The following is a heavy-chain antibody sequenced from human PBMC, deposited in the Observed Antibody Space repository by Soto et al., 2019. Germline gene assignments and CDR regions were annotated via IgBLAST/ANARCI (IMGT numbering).Heavy chain of an antibody. CDR3: ARAAYYYYGMDV. V-gene: IGHV4-31*03. Sequence: QVQLQESGPGLVKPSQTLSLTCTVSGGSISSGGYYWSWIRQHPGKGLEWIGYIYYSGSTYYNPSLKSRVTLSVDTSKYQVSLKLSSVTAADTAVYSCARAAYYYYGMDVWGQGTTVTVSS. CDR1: GGSISSGGYY. CDR2: IYYSGST. J-gene: IGHJ6*02.